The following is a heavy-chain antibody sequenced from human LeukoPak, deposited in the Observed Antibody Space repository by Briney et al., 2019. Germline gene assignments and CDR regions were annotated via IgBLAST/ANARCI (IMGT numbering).Heavy chain of an antibody. Sequence: GGSLRLSCAASGFTFSSYEMNWVRQAPGKGLEWVSSIGSSGSPIYYADSVRGRFTISRDNAKNSLSLQMSSLRAEDTAAYYCAREALGFDYWGQGILVTVSS. CDR3: AREALGFDY. CDR1: GFTFSSYE. V-gene: IGHV3-48*03. J-gene: IGHJ4*02. D-gene: IGHD3-16*01. CDR2: IGSSGSPI.